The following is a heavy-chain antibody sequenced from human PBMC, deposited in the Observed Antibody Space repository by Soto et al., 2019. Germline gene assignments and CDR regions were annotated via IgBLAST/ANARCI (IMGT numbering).Heavy chain of an antibody. J-gene: IGHJ4*02. CDR2: IYYSGST. CDR1: GGSISSSSYY. Sequence: SETLSLTCTVSGGSISSSSYYWGWIRQPPGKGLEWIGSIYYSGSTYYNPSLKSRVTISVDTSKNQFSLKLSSVTAADTAVYYCARDSDFWSSYFDYWGQGTLVTVSS. CDR3: ARDSDFWSSYFDY. D-gene: IGHD3-3*01. V-gene: IGHV4-39*02.